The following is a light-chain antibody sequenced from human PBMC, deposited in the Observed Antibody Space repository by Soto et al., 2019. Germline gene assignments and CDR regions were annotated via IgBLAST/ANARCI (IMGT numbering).Light chain of an antibody. CDR3: QEYGTSRT. CDR2: GAS. CDR1: QSVSGTY. V-gene: IGKV3-20*01. Sequence: EIVLTQSPGTLSLSPGERATLSCRASQSVSGTYLAWYQQKPGQAPRLLIYGASSRATDIPDRFRGSGSGTDFTLTISRLEPEDFAVYYCQEYGTSRTFGQGTKVEIK. J-gene: IGKJ1*01.